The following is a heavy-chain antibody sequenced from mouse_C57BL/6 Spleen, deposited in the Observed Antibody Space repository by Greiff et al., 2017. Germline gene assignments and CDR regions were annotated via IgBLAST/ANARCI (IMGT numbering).Heavy chain of an antibody. CDR1: GFTFSDYG. CDR2: ISSGSSTI. Sequence: EVKLLESGGGLVKPGGSLKLSCAASGFTFSDYGMHWVRQAPEKGLEWVAYISSGSSTIYYADTVKGRFTISRDNAKNTLFLQMTSLRSEDTAMYYCAGGNYWFAYWGQGTLVTVSA. CDR3: AGGNYWFAY. D-gene: IGHD2-1*01. J-gene: IGHJ3*01. V-gene: IGHV5-17*01.